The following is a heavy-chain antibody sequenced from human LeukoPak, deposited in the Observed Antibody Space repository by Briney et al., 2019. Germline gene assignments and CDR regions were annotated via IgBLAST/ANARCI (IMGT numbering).Heavy chain of an antibody. V-gene: IGHV4-59*08. J-gene: IGHJ4*02. CDR2: IYYTGST. Sequence: SETLSLTCTVSGGSISSDYWSWIRQPPGKGLEWIGYIYYTGSTNYNPSLKSRVTISVDTSKNQFSLKLNSVTAADTAVYYCARRVQYGSGAYYFDYWGQGTLVTVSS. CDR3: ARRVQYGSGAYYFDY. D-gene: IGHD6-19*01. CDR1: GGSISSDY.